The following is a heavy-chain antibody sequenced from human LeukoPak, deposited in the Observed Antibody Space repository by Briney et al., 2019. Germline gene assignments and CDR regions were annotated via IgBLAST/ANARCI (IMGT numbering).Heavy chain of an antibody. D-gene: IGHD2-2*01. CDR2: INHSGST. Sequence: SETLSLTCAVYGGSFSGYSWSWIRQPPGKGLEWIREINHSGSTNYNPSLKSRVTISVDTSKNQFSLKLSSVTAADTAVYYCARDRAPYCSSTSCYQGHDYWGQGTLVTVSS. CDR3: ARDRAPYCSSTSCYQGHDY. J-gene: IGHJ4*02. CDR1: GGSFSGYS. V-gene: IGHV4-34*01.